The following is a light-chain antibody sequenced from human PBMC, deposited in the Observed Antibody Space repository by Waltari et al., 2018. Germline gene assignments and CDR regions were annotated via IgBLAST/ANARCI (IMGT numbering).Light chain of an antibody. CDR3: SSHAGSNNLV. Sequence: QSALTQPPSASGSPGQSVTISCTGTSSDIGGYNFVSWYQQHPGKAPTLMVYEVNQRPSGVPDRFSGSKSGSAAYLTVSGLQAEDEADYYCSSHAGSNNLVFGGGTKLTVL. J-gene: IGLJ2*01. V-gene: IGLV2-8*01. CDR2: EVN. CDR1: SSDIGGYNF.